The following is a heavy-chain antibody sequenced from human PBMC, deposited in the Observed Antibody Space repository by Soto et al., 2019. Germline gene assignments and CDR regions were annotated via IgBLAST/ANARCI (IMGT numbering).Heavy chain of an antibody. CDR2: INPSGST. CDR1: GGSFSGYY. Sequence: SETLSLTCAFYGGSFSGYYWSWIRQPPGKGLEWLGDINPSGSTNYNPSLKSRVIMSVDTAKKQFSLNVTSVTPADTAVYYCARGARRRPPRDDLAIWGQGTMVTVSS. CDR3: ARGARRRPPRDDLAI. V-gene: IGHV4-34*01. J-gene: IGHJ3*02.